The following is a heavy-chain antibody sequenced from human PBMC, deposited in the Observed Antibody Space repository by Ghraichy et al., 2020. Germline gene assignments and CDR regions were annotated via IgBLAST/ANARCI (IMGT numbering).Heavy chain of an antibody. Sequence: GSLRLSCTVSGGSISSSSYYWGWIRQPPGKGLEWIGSIYYSGSTYYNPSLKSRVTISVDTSKNQFSLKLSSVTAADTAVYYCATSIGYCSSTSCYGFANDAFDIWGQGTMVTVSS. D-gene: IGHD2-2*01. CDR2: IYYSGST. CDR1: GGSISSSSYY. CDR3: ATSIGYCSSTSCYGFANDAFDI. V-gene: IGHV4-39*07. J-gene: IGHJ3*02.